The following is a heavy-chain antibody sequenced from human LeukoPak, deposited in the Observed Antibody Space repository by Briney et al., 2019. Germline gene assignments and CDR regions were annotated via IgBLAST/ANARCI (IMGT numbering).Heavy chain of an antibody. CDR2: INHSGST. V-gene: IGHV4-34*01. CDR3: ARAVTNTRYYYMDV. CDR1: GGSFSGYY. D-gene: IGHD4-17*01. Sequence: SETLSLTCAVYGGSFSGYYWSWIRQPPGKGLEWIGEINHSGSTNYNPSLKSRVTISVDTSKNQFSLKLSSVTAADTAVYYCARAVTNTRYYYMDVWGKGTTVTVSS. J-gene: IGHJ6*03.